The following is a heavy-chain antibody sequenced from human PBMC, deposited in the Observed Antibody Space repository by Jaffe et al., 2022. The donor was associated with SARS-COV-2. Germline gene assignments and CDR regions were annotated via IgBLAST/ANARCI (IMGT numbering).Heavy chain of an antibody. Sequence: QLQLQESGPGLVKPSETLSLTCTVSGGSISSTSYYWGWIRQPPGKELEWIGSIYYSGSTYYNPSLKSRVTISVDTSKNQFSLKLSSVTAADTAVYYCARHYYDRSGLGWFDPWGQGTLVTVSS. CDR3: ARHYYDRSGLGWFDP. J-gene: IGHJ5*02. CDR2: IYYSGST. V-gene: IGHV4-39*01. D-gene: IGHD3-22*01. CDR1: GGSISSTSYY.